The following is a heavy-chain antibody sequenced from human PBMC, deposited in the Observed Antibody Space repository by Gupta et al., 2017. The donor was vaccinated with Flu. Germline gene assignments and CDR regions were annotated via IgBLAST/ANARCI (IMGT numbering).Heavy chain of an antibody. D-gene: IGHD3-22*01. CDR2: INSDGSST. CDR3: ARVSRGPSDYYDGSGSEPH. V-gene: IGHV3-74*01. J-gene: IGHJ4*02. Sequence: WVRQAPGKGLVWVSRINSDGSSTSYADSVKGRCTISRDNAKNTLYLKMKSLRAEETAVYYCARVSRGPSDYYDGSGSEPHWGQGTLVTVSS.